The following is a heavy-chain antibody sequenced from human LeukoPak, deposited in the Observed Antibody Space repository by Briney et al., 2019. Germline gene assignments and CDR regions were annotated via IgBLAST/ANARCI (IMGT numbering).Heavy chain of an antibody. CDR3: ARARGYSYGYVPGLDY. V-gene: IGHV1-46*01. CDR2: INPSGGST. J-gene: IGHJ4*02. CDR1: GYTSTSYY. D-gene: IGHD5-18*01. Sequence: ASVKVSCKASGYTSTSYYMHWVRQAPGQGLEWMGIINPSGGSTSYAQKFQGRVTMTRDTSTSTVYMELSSLRSEDTAVYYCARARGYSYGYVPGLDYWGQGTLVTVSS.